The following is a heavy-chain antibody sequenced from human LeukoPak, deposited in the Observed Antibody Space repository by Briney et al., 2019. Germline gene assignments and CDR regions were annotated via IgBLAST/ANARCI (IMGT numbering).Heavy chain of an antibody. J-gene: IGHJ4*02. CDR1: GFTVSSNY. CDR3: AREPLPSEYYFDY. D-gene: IGHD3-10*01. V-gene: IGHV3-53*01. Sequence: PGGSLRLSCAASGFTVSSNYMSWVRQAPGKGLEWVSVIYSGGSTYYADSVKGRFTISRDNSKNTLYLQMNSLRAEDTAVYYCAREPLPSEYYFDYWGQGTLVTASS. CDR2: IYSGGST.